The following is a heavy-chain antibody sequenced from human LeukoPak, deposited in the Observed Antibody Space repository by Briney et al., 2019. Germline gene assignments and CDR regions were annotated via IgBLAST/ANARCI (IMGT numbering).Heavy chain of an antibody. V-gene: IGHV4-61*02. CDR3: ARLSDYVWGSYRYTGPLYYMDV. J-gene: IGHJ6*03. Sequence: SETLSLTCTVSGGSISSGSYYWSWIRQPAGKGLEWIGSIYTSGSTNYNPSLKSRVTISVDTSKNQFSLKLSSVTAADTAVYYCARLSDYVWGSYRYTGPLYYMDVWGKGTTVTVSS. CDR1: GGSISSGSYY. CDR2: IYTSGST. D-gene: IGHD3-16*02.